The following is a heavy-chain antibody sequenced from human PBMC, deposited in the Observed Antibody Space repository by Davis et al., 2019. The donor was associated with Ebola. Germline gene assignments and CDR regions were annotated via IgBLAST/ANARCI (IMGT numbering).Heavy chain of an antibody. CDR2: INPSGGST. V-gene: IGHV1-46*01. D-gene: IGHD4-17*01. J-gene: IGHJ6*02. CDR1: GYTFTGYY. Sequence: ASVKVSCKASGYTFTGYYMHWVRQAPGQGLEWMGIINPSGGSTSYAQKFQGRVTMTRDTSTSTVYMELSSLRSEDTAVYYCARDRQSTVTLQKYYYYYYGMDVWGQGTTVTVSS. CDR3: ARDRQSTVTLQKYYYYYYGMDV.